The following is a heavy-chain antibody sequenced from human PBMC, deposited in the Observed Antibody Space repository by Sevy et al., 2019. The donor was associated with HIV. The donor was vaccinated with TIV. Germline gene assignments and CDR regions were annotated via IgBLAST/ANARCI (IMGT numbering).Heavy chain of an antibody. D-gene: IGHD2-21*02. J-gene: IGHJ4*02. V-gene: IGHV1-24*01. CDR2: FDPEDGET. Sequence: ASVKVSCKVSGYTLTELSMHWLRLAPGKGREGRGGFDPEDGETIYAQKFQGRVTMTVDTSTNTAYMELSSLRYEDTAIYYSTPMEYYYTAIAYSSGDYWGQGTLVTVSS. CDR1: GYTLTELS. CDR3: TPMEYYYTAIAYSSGDY.